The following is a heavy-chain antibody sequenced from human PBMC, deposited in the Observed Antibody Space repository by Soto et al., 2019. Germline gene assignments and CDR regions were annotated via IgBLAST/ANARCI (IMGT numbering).Heavy chain of an antibody. CDR2: IIPVFGTT. CDR1: GGSFSNHA. V-gene: IGHV1-69*01. D-gene: IGHD6-13*01. J-gene: IGHJ6*02. CDR3: ARGRGIGFGSSWNIYWYYNMDV. Sequence: QVQLEQSGTELKRPGSSVKVSCKAAGGSFSNHALSWVRQASGQRLEWIGGIIPVFGTTNYAQRFQGRVTITADDPATTAHMELRSLRYDDTAVYFCARGRGIGFGSSWNIYWYYNMDVWGQGTTVTVSS.